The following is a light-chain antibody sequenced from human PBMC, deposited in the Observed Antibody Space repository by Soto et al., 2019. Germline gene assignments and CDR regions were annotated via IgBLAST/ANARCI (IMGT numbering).Light chain of an antibody. CDR3: QSYGNGLSVV. V-gene: IGLV1-40*01. CDR1: DSNIGASYD. Sequence: QSVLTQPPSISGAPGQRVTITCTGSDSNIGASYDVNWYQHLPGAAPNLLIYETDNRPSGVPDRFSASRSGASASLAIDKLQTGDEGDYYCQSYGNGLSVVFGGGTKLTVL. CDR2: ETD. J-gene: IGLJ2*01.